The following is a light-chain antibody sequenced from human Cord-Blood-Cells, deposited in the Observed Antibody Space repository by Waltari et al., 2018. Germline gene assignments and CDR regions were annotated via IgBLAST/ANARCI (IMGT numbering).Light chain of an antibody. J-gene: IGKJ4*01. Sequence: EIVLIQSPATLSLSPGGRATLSCSASQSVSSYLAWYQQKPGQAPRLLIYDASNRATGIPARFSGSGSGTDFTLTISSLEPEDFAVYYCQQRSNWLTFGGGTKVEIK. CDR2: DAS. CDR1: QSVSSY. V-gene: IGKV3-11*01. CDR3: QQRSNWLT.